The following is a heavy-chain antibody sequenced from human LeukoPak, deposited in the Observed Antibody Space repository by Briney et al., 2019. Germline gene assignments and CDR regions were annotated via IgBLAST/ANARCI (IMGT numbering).Heavy chain of an antibody. Sequence: GGSLRLSCAASGFTFSSYGMHWVRQAPGKGLEWVAFIRYDGSNKYYADSVKGRFTISRDNSKNTLYLQMNSLRAEDTAVYYCAKDTDPYIVVVPAAIDWGQGTLVTVSS. CDR2: IRYDGSNK. J-gene: IGHJ4*02. CDR3: AKDTDPYIVVVPAAID. CDR1: GFTFSSYG. D-gene: IGHD2-2*02. V-gene: IGHV3-30*02.